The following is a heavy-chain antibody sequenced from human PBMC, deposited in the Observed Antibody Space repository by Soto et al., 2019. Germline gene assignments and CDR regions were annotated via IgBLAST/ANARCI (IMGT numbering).Heavy chain of an antibody. CDR3: ARGIAAADGNWFDP. J-gene: IGHJ5*02. Sequence: SETLSLTCTVSGGSISSGGYYWSWIRQHPGKGLEWIEYIYYSGSTYYNPSLKSRVTISVDTSKNQFSLKLSSVTAADTAVYYCARGIAAADGNWFDPWGQGTLVTVSS. CDR2: IYYSGST. V-gene: IGHV4-31*03. D-gene: IGHD6-13*01. CDR1: GGSISSGGYY.